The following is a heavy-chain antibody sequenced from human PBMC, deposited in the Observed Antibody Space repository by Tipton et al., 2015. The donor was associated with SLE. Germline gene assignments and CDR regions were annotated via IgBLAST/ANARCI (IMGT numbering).Heavy chain of an antibody. CDR3: ARGQHQLGRFDP. Sequence: TLSLTCIVSGGSMSSSSHYWGWIRQAPGKGLEWIGSIYYSGSTYYNPSLKSRVTIPVDTSKNQFSLKLSSVTAADTAVYYCARGQHQLGRFDPWGQGTLVTVSS. V-gene: IGHV4-39*07. CDR1: GGSMSSSSHY. D-gene: IGHD1-1*01. J-gene: IGHJ5*02. CDR2: IYYSGST.